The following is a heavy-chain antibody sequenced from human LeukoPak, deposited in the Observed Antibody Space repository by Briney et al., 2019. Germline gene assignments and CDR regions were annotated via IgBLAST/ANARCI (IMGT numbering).Heavy chain of an antibody. CDR3: AKFGDYYYYGMDV. Sequence: GGSLRLSCAASGFTFDDYAMHWVRQAPGRGLEWVSGISWNSGSIGYADSVEGRFTISRDNAKNSLYLQMNSLRAEDTALYYCAKFGDYYYYGMDVWGQGTTVTVSS. D-gene: IGHD3-16*01. CDR1: GFTFDDYA. CDR2: ISWNSGSI. V-gene: IGHV3-9*01. J-gene: IGHJ6*02.